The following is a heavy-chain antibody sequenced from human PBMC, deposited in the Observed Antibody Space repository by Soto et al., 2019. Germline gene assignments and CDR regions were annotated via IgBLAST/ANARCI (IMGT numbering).Heavy chain of an antibody. CDR1: GGSISSYY. CDR2: LYYSGST. J-gene: IGHJ6*03. D-gene: IGHD2-15*01. V-gene: IGHV4-59*01. Sequence: QVQLQESGPGLVKPSETLSLTCTVSGGSISSYYWSWIRQPPGKGLEWIGYLYYSGSTNYNPSRKSRVTISVDSSKNQFALKLSSVTAADTAVYYCARSDRRYCSGGSCYSYYYYYMDVWGKGTTVTVSS. CDR3: ARSDRRYCSGGSCYSYYYYYMDV.